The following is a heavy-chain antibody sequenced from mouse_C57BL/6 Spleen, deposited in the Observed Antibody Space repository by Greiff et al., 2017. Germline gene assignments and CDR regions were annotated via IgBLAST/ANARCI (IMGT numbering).Heavy chain of an antibody. CDR3: ARSPDPYYYDGSSYHFDN. J-gene: IGHJ2*01. CDR2: IRNKANGYTT. CDR1: GFTFTDYY. Sequence: EVKLEESGGGLVQPGGSLSLSCAASGFTFTDYYISWFRQPLGKALEWLGFIRNKANGYTTEYSAFVKGRFTISRDNSQSILYLQMNALRAEDSATSYCARSPDPYYYDGSSYHFDNWGQGTTLTVSS. V-gene: IGHV7-3*01. D-gene: IGHD1-1*01.